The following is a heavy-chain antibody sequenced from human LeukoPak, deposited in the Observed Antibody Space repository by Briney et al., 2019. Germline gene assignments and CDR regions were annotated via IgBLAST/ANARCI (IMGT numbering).Heavy chain of an antibody. CDR3: AKVVGAYGPLGDDY. Sequence: GGSLRLSCAASGFTFSSYWMSWVRQAPGKGLEWVSAISGSGGSTYYADSVKGRFTISRDNSKNTLYLQMNSLRAEDTAVYYCAKVVGAYGPLGDDYWGQGTLVTVSS. CDR1: GFTFSSYW. CDR2: ISGSGGST. J-gene: IGHJ4*02. V-gene: IGHV3-23*01. D-gene: IGHD3-10*01.